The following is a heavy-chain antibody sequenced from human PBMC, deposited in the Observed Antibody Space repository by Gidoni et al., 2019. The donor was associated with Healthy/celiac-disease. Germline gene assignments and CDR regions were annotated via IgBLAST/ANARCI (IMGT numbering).Heavy chain of an antibody. V-gene: IGHV4-39*01. D-gene: IGHD3-3*01. CDR1: GGSISRSSYY. CDR3: ARTHDYDFWSGGMAWFDP. J-gene: IGHJ5*02. Sequence: QLQLQESGPGLVKPSETLSLTCTVSGGSISRSSYYWGWIRQPPGKGLEWIGSIYYSGSTYYNPSLKSRVTISVDTSKNQFSLKLSSVTAADTAVYYCARTHDYDFWSGGMAWFDPWGQGTLVTVSS. CDR2: IYYSGST.